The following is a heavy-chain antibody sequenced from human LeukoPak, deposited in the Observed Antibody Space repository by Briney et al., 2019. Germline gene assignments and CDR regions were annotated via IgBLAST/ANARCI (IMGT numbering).Heavy chain of an antibody. CDR1: GYTFTGYY. V-gene: IGHV1-2*02. Sequence: ASVKVSCKASGYTFTGYYMHWVRQAPGQGLEWMGWINPNSGGTNYAQKFQGRVTMTRDTSISTAYMELSRLRSDDTAVYYCARDSPITMVRGVYYYYTDVWGKGTTVTVSS. J-gene: IGHJ6*03. D-gene: IGHD3-10*01. CDR3: ARDSPITMVRGVYYYYTDV. CDR2: INPNSGGT.